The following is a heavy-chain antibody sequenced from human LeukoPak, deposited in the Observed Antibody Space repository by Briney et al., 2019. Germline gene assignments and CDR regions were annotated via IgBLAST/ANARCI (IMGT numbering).Heavy chain of an antibody. CDR3: ALRFLQWLLPTGYFDY. CDR2: IYYSGST. CDR1: GGSISSSSYY. Sequence: SETLSLTCTVSGGSISSSSYYWGWIRQPPGKGLEWIGSIYYSGSTYYNPSLKSRVTISVDTSKNQFSLKLSSVTAADTAVYYCALRFLQWLLPTGYFDYWGQGTLVTVSS. D-gene: IGHD3-3*01. J-gene: IGHJ4*02. V-gene: IGHV4-39*07.